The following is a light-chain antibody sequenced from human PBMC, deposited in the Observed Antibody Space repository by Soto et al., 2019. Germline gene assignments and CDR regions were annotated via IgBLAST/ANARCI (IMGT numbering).Light chain of an antibody. CDR2: GAS. V-gene: IGKV3-11*01. Sequence: DIVMTQSPATLSVSPGERATLSCRASQSVSSNLAWYQQKPGQAPRLLIYGASNRATGTPARFSGSGSGTDFTLTISSLEAEDFALYYCQQRSKWPVTFGGGTKVDIK. J-gene: IGKJ4*01. CDR3: QQRSKWPVT. CDR1: QSVSSN.